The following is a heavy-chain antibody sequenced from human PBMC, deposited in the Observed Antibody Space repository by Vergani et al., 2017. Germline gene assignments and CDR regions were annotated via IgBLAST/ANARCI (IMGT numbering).Heavy chain of an antibody. Sequence: VQLLESGGGLVQPGASVKVSCKASGYTFTSYGISWVRQAPGQGLEWMGWISAYNGNTNYAQKLQGRVTMTTDTSTSTAYMELRSLRSDDTAVYYCARDEGGWTRGGVYYYYGMDVWGQGTTVTVSS. J-gene: IGHJ6*02. D-gene: IGHD6-19*01. CDR2: ISAYNGNT. V-gene: IGHV1-18*04. CDR1: GYTFTSYG. CDR3: ARDEGGWTRGGVYYYYGMDV.